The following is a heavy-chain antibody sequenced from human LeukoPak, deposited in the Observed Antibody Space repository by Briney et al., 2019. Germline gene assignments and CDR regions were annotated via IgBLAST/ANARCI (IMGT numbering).Heavy chain of an antibody. CDR3: VRSSPQYYYYYGMDV. J-gene: IGHJ6*02. CDR1: GGSISSYY. CDR2: IYYSGST. Sequence: SETLSLTCTVSGGSISSYYWSWIRQPPGKGLEWIGYIYYSGSTNYNPSPKSRVTISVDTSKNQFSLKLSSVTAADTAVYYCVRSSPQYYYYYGMDVWGQGTTVTVSS. V-gene: IGHV4-59*08.